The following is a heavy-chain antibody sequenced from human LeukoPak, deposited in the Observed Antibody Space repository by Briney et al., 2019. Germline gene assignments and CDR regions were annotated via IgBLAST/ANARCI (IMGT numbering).Heavy chain of an antibody. CDR1: GDSINSHH. CDR2: MYYSGST. D-gene: IGHD5-12*01. J-gene: IGHJ5*02. CDR3: ARDTYDYYFDP. Sequence: PSETLSLTCTVSGDSINSHHWNWIRQPPGKGLEWIGYMYYSGSTKYNPSLKSRVAISIDTSKNQFSLKLSSLTAADTAVYYCARDTYDYYFDPWGQGTLVTVSS. V-gene: IGHV4-59*11.